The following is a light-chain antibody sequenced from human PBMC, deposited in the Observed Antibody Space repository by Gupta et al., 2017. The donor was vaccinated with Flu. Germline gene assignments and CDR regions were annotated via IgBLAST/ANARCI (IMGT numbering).Light chain of an antibody. CDR1: QSVSSSY. Sequence: EIVLKQSPGTLSLSPGERATLSCRASQSVSSSYLAWYKQKPGQAPRLLIYCASSRATGIPDRFSGSGSGTDFTLTISRLEPEDFAVYYCQQYGSSLITFGQGTRLEIK. CDR2: CAS. J-gene: IGKJ5*01. V-gene: IGKV3-20*01. CDR3: QQYGSSLIT.